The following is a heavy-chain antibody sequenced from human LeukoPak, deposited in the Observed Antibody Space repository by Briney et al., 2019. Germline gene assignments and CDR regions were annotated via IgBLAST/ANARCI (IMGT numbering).Heavy chain of an antibody. CDR1: GGSISSYY. V-gene: IGHV4-59*01. J-gene: IGHJ4*02. D-gene: IGHD5-24*01. CDR3: ARDRDGYSVLDY. CDR2: IYYSGST. Sequence: SETLSLTCTVSGGSISSYYWSWIRQPPGNGLEWIGYIYYSGSTNYNPSLKSRVTISVDTSKNQFSLKLSSVTAADTAVYYCARDRDGYSVLDYWGQGTLVTVSS.